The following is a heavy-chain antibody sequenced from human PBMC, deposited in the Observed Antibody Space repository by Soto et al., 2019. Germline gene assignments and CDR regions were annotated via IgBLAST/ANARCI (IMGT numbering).Heavy chain of an antibody. CDR1: GYTFTSYG. J-gene: IGHJ3*02. CDR3: ARGLVGVVAATPNDDAFDI. D-gene: IGHD2-15*01. CDR2: ISAYNGNT. V-gene: IGHV1-18*01. Sequence: ASVKVSCKASGYTFTSYGISWVRQAPGQGLEWMGWISAYNGNTNYAQKLQGRVTMTTDTSTSTAYMELRSLRSDDTAVYYCARGLVGVVAATPNDDAFDIWGQGTMVTFSS.